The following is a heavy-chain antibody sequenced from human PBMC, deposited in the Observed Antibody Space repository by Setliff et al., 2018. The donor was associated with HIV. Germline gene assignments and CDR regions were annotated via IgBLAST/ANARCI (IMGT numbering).Heavy chain of an antibody. D-gene: IGHD6-19*01. V-gene: IGHV4-38-2*01. CDR2: FYHGGIT. CDR3: ARGESSGWCYYMDV. CDR1: GFSITSVSY. J-gene: IGHJ6*03. Sequence: SETLSLTCAVSGFSITSVSYWAWIRQPPGKGLEWIGSFYHGGITYYRPSLKSRVTIFADTSQNQISLRLTSVTAADTAVYYCARGESSGWCYYMDVWDKGTTVTVSS.